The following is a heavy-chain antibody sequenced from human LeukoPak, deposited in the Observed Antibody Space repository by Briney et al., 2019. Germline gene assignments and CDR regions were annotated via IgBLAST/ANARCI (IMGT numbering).Heavy chain of an antibody. V-gene: IGHV4-39*07. D-gene: IGHD1-20*01. CDR2: IFYSGST. CDR3: ARAYNWNDSPLDY. Sequence: PPETLSLTCTVSGGSIGSSSYYWGWIRQPPGKGLEWIGNIFYSGSTYCKSSLKSRVTISVDKSKNQFSLKLSSVTAADTAVYYCARAYNWNDSPLDYWGQGTLVTVSS. CDR1: GGSIGSSSYY. J-gene: IGHJ4*02.